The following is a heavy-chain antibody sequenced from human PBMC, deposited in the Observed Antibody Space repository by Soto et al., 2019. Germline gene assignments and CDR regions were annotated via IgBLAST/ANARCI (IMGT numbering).Heavy chain of an antibody. CDR3: ETSFRYFGK. CDR1: GFTPTTTP. Sequence: GGSLRLSCAVSGFTPTTTPLSWVRQPPGKGLEWVATVSGAAIHAYYVDSVRGRFFISRDNSKNTVTLQMNNLTVDDTAVYYCETSFRYFGKGGQGTRVNVYS. J-gene: IGHJ4*02. V-gene: IGHV3-23*01. D-gene: IGHD3-9*01. CDR2: VSGAAIHA.